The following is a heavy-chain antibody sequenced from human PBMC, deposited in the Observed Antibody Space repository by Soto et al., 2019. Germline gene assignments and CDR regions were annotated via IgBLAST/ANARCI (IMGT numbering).Heavy chain of an antibody. J-gene: IGHJ4*02. CDR3: ARAPLSTYYYDSNGYSVPNNIDY. V-gene: IGHV4-39*07. D-gene: IGHD3-22*01. Sequence: WETLSLTCTVSGGSISSSSYYWGWIRQPPGKGLEWIGSIYYSGSTYYNPSLKSRVTISVDTSKNQFSLKLSSVTAADTAVYYCARAPLSTYYYDSNGYSVPNNIDYWGQGTLVTVSS. CDR1: GGSISSSSYY. CDR2: IYYSGST.